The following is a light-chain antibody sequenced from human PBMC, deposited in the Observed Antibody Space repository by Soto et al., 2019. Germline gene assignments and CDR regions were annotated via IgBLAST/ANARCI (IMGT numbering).Light chain of an antibody. CDR3: HSYTSSSTVL. J-gene: IGLJ3*02. Sequence: QSALTQPASVSGSPGQSITISCTGTSSDVGSYNFVSWLQQHPGKAPKLMIYEVSNRPLGVSSRFSGSKSGNTASLTIAVLQADDEADYYCHSYTSSSTVLFGGGTKLTVL. CDR1: SSDVGSYNF. V-gene: IGLV2-14*01. CDR2: EVS.